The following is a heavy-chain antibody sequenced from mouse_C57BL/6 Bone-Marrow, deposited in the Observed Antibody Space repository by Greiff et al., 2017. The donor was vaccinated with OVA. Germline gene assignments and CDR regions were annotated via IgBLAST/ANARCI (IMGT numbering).Heavy chain of an antibody. CDR2: IDPENGDT. V-gene: IGHV14-4*01. CDR1: GFNIKDDY. CDR3: TTHYDYDRYYAMDY. Sequence: VQLQQSGAELVRPGASVKLSCTASGFNIKDDYMHWVKQRPEQGLDWIGWIDPENGDTEYASKFQGKATITADTSSNTAYLQLSSLTSEDTAVYYCTTHYDYDRYYAMDYWGQGTSVTVSS. D-gene: IGHD2-4*01. J-gene: IGHJ4*01.